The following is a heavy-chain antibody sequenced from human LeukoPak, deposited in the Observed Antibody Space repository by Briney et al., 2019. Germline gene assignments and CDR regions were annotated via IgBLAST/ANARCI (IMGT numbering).Heavy chain of an antibody. CDR3: AEDLRRYFDWISHFDY. CDR2: ISGSGGST. D-gene: IGHD3-9*01. CDR1: GFTFSSYA. J-gene: IGHJ4*02. V-gene: IGHV3-23*01. Sequence: PGGSLRLSCAASGFTFSSYAMSWVRQAPGKGLEWASAISGSGGSTYYADSVKGRFTISRDNSKNTLYLQMNSLRAEDTAVYYCAEDLRRYFDWISHFDYWGQGTLVTVSS.